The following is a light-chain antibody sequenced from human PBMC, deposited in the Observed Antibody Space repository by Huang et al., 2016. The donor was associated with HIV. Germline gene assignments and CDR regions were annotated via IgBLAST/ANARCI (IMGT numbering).Light chain of an antibody. V-gene: IGKV3-15*01. J-gene: IGKJ2*01. CDR1: ESVSVN. Sequence: EIVMTQSPDTLSVSPGARATLSCRASESVSVNLAWYQQRPGQAPRRLIHGASTRAAGVSARFSGGGSGAEFTLTISSLQSEDFALYYCQQYNNWPYTFGQGTKLEFK. CDR3: QQYNNWPYT. CDR2: GAS.